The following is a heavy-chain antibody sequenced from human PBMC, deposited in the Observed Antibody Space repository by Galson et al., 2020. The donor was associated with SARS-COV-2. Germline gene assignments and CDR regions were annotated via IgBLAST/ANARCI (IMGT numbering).Heavy chain of an antibody. J-gene: IGHJ5*02. CDR2: IYWDDDK. D-gene: IGHD6-19*01. Sequence: SGPTLVKPTQTLTLTCTFSGFSLSTSGVGVGWIRQPPGKALEWLALIYWDDDKRYSPYLKSRLTITKDTSKNQVVLTMTNMDPVDTATYYCAHRFSAETGGWYGGNCFDPWGQGTLVTVSS. CDR1: GFSLSTSGVG. CDR3: AHRFSAETGGWYGGNCFDP. V-gene: IGHV2-5*02.